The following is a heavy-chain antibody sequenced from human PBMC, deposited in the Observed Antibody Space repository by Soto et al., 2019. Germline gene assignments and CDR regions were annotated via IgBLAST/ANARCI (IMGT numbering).Heavy chain of an antibody. CDR2: ISYDGSNK. J-gene: IGHJ4*02. CDR1: GFTFSSYA. Sequence: QVQLVESGGGVVQPGRSLRLSCAASGFTFSSYAMHWVRQAPGKGLEWVGVISYDGSNKYYADSVKGRFTISRDNSKNTLYLQMNSLRAEDTAVYYCARRRDGYIDYWGQGTLVTVSS. CDR3: ARRRDGYIDY. V-gene: IGHV3-30-3*01.